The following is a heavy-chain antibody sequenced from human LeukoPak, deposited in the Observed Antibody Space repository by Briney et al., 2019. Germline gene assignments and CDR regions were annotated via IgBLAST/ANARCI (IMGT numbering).Heavy chain of an antibody. Sequence: ASVKVSCKASGYTFTSYGISWVRQPPGQGLEWMGWISAYNGNTNYAQKLQGRVTMTTDTSTSTAYMELRSLRSDDTAVYYCARSDYVWGSSFWWGQGTLVTVSS. CDR3: ARSDYVWGSSFW. J-gene: IGHJ4*02. V-gene: IGHV1-18*01. CDR1: GYTFTSYG. CDR2: ISAYNGNT. D-gene: IGHD3-16*01.